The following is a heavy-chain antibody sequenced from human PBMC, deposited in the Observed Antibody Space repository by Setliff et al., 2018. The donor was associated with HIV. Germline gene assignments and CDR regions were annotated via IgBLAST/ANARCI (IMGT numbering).Heavy chain of an antibody. D-gene: IGHD5-12*01. CDR3: ARGGVLLRFGYFDY. CDR1: GGSISSSNW. V-gene: IGHV4-4*02. CDR2: IYHGGST. J-gene: IGHJ4*01. Sequence: SETLSLTCAVSGGSISSSNWWSWVRQPPGKGLEWIGEIYHGGSTNYNPSLKSRVTISVDTSKNQFSLKLSSVTAADTAVYYCARGGVLLRFGYFDYWGQGSLVTVSS.